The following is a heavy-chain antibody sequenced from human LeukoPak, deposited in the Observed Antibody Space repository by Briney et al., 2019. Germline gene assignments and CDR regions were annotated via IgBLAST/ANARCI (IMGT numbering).Heavy chain of an antibody. V-gene: IGHV4-59*08. CDR2: IYYSGST. D-gene: IGHD2-8*02. Sequence: SETLFLTCTVSGGSISGYYWSWIRQPPGKGLEWIGHIYYSGSTKYNPSLKSRVTISLDTSKNQFSLKLSSVTAADTALYYCARHETCGGGVCSTGRWFDPWGQGTLVTVSS. CDR1: GGSISGYY. CDR3: ARHETCGGGVCSTGRWFDP. J-gene: IGHJ5*02.